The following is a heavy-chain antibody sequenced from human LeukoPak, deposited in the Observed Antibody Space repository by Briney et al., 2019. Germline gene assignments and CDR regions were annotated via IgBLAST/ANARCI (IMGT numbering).Heavy chain of an antibody. J-gene: IGHJ4*02. D-gene: IGHD1-26*01. Sequence: PGGSLRLSCAASGFTFSSYSMNWVRQAPGKGLEWVSSISSSSSYIYYADSVKGRFTISRDNAKNSVYLQMNSLRAEDTAVYYCARDEMKWELVDLFDYWGQGTLVTVSS. V-gene: IGHV3-21*01. CDR1: GFTFSSYS. CDR3: ARDEMKWELVDLFDY. CDR2: ISSSSSYI.